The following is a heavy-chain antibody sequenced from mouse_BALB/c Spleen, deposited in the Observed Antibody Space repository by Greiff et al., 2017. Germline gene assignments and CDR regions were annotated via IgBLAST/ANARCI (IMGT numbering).Heavy chain of an antibody. V-gene: IGHV2-2*02. CDR3: ARNCGNPPYAMDY. J-gene: IGHJ4*01. CDR2: IWSGGST. Sequence: VKLVESGPGLVQPSQSLSITCTVSGFSLTSYGVHWVRQSPGKGLEWLGVIWSGGSTDYNAAFISRLSISKDNSKSQVFFKMNSLQANDTAIYYCARNCGNPPYAMDYWGQGTSVTVSS. D-gene: IGHD2-1*01. CDR1: GFSLTSYG.